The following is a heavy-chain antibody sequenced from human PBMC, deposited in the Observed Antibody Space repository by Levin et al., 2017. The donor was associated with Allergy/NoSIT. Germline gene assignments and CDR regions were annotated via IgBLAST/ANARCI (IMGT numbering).Heavy chain of an antibody. Sequence: QPGGSLRLSCAASGFTFSSYWMHWVRQAPGKGLVWVSRINSDGSSTTYADSVKGRFTISRDNAKNTLYVQMNSLRAEGTAVYYCARGSGSSWWGFDYWGQGTLVTVSS. V-gene: IGHV3-74*01. CDR3: ARGSGSSWWGFDY. CDR2: INSDGSST. D-gene: IGHD6-13*01. J-gene: IGHJ4*02. CDR1: GFTFSSYW.